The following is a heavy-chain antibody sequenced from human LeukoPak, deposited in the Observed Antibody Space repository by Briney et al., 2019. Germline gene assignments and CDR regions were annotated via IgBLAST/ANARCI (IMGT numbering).Heavy chain of an antibody. CDR1: GFTFDDYG. CDR3: VRALYDGSGYYSHFDY. D-gene: IGHD3-22*01. CDR2: ITRSSIYT. Sequence: GGSLRLSCAASGFTFDDYGLSWVRQAPGKGLEWVSSITRSSIYTYYADSVKGRFTISRDNAKKSLYLQVNSLRTEDTAVYYCVRALYDGSGYYSHFDYWGQGTLVTVSS. J-gene: IGHJ4*02. V-gene: IGHV3-21*01.